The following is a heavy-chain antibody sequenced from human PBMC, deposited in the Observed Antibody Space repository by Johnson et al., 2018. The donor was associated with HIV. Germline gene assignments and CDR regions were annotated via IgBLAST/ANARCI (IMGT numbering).Heavy chain of an antibody. Sequence: QVQLVESGGGVVQPGRSLRLSCAASGFTFSSYAMHWVRQAPGKGLEWVAVISYDGSNKYYADSVKGRFTISRDHYKNTLYLQMNSLRAEDTAVYYCARDLIVVVVAATQWGDAFDIWGQGTMVTVSS. D-gene: IGHD2-15*01. CDR3: ARDLIVVVVAATQWGDAFDI. J-gene: IGHJ3*02. CDR2: ISYDGSNK. CDR1: GFTFSSYA. V-gene: IGHV3-30*04.